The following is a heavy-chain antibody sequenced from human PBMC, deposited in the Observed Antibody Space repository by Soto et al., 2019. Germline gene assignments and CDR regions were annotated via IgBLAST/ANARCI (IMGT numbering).Heavy chain of an antibody. Sequence: GESLKISCKGSGYSFTSYWIGWVRQMPGKGLEWMGIIYPGDSDTRYSPSFQGQVTISADKSISTAYLQWSSLKASDTAMYYCARLSPSGGWYGYYYYYGMDVWGQGTTVTVSS. J-gene: IGHJ6*02. CDR2: IYPGDSDT. CDR3: ARLSPSGGWYGYYYYYGMDV. V-gene: IGHV5-51*01. CDR1: GYSFTSYW. D-gene: IGHD6-19*01.